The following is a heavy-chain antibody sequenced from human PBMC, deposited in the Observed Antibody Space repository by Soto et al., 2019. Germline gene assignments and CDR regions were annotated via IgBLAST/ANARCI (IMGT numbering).Heavy chain of an antibody. V-gene: IGHV3-30*18. Sequence: GGSLRLSCAASGFTFNIYGMHWVSQAPDRGLEWVARISYDGSNQYYADSVKGRFTISRDNYKNTLFLQMNSLRADDTAVYYCAKDQASGQGSFDSWGQGT. J-gene: IGHJ4*02. CDR1: GFTFNIYG. CDR3: AKDQASGQGSFDS. CDR2: ISYDGSNQ.